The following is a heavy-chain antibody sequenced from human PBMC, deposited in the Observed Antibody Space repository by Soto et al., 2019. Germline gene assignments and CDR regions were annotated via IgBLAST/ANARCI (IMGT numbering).Heavy chain of an antibody. CDR1: RFTVSSNY. Sequence: GGSLRLSCAASRFTVSSNYMSWVRQAPGKGLEWVSVIYCGGSTNYADSVKGRFTISGDTSKNKLYLQLNTLSAADTAVYYSGSTNYNPSLKSRVTISVDTSKNQFSLKLSSVTAADTAVYYCARDLLYYDFWSGYYTPDYYYGMDVWGQGTTVTVSS. CDR3: GSTNYNPSLKSRVTISVDTSKNQFSLKLSSVTAADTAVYYCARDLLYYDFWSGYYTPDYYYGMDV. J-gene: IGHJ6*02. V-gene: IGHV3-53*01. CDR2: IYCGGST. D-gene: IGHD3-10*01.